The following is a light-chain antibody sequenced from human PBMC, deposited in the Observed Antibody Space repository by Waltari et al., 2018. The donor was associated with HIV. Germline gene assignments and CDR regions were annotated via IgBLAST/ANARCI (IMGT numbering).Light chain of an antibody. CDR1: SSNIGTNY. CDR3: GTWDGSLSADDDV. CDR2: NEK. Sequence: SVLTQPPSVSAAAGQKVTISCSGSSSNIGTNYVSWYQQLPGTTTKLAIDNEKKLLPGIAYRFTGTKSGTSATLGITGLRSGGEADDYCGTWDGSLSADDDVFGTGTKVTGL. J-gene: IGLJ1*01. V-gene: IGLV1-51*01.